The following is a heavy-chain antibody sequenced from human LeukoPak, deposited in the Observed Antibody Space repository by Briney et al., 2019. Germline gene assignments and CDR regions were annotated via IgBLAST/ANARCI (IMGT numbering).Heavy chain of an antibody. Sequence: ASVKVSCKASGYTFTTYDINWVRQATGQGPEWMGWMSPHNDYTGYAQKFQGRVTFSRDTSISTAYMELSSLKSEDTAVYYCAREAPFGRGGTFDYRGQGSLVTVSS. CDR2: MSPHNDYT. V-gene: IGHV1-8*03. J-gene: IGHJ4*02. D-gene: IGHD3-10*01. CDR1: GYTFTTYD. CDR3: AREAPFGRGGTFDY.